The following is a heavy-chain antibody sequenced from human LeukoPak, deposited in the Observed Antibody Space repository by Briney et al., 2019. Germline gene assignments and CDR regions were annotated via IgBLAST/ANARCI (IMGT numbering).Heavy chain of an antibody. Sequence: GGSLRLSCAASGFTFSSHAMHWVRQAPGKGLEWVVVISYDGGDSVYAESVKGRFTISRDNSKNTLYLQMNSLRTEDTVVYYCAKDGATMGYYFDYWGQRTLVTVSS. CDR2: ISYDGGDS. V-gene: IGHV3-30*18. CDR3: AKDGATMGYYFDY. J-gene: IGHJ4*02. D-gene: IGHD5-12*01. CDR1: GFTFSSHA.